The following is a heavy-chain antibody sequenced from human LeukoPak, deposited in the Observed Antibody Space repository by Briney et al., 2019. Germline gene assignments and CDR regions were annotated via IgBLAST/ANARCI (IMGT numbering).Heavy chain of an antibody. D-gene: IGHD3-10*01. CDR2: IYHSGST. V-gene: IGHV4-38-2*01. CDR3: ARGTTYYYGSGSYYNDY. CDR1: GYSISSGYY. J-gene: IGHJ4*02. Sequence: PSETLSLTCAVSGYSISSGYYWGWIRQPPGKGLEWIGSIYHSGSTNYNPSLKSRVTISVDTSKNQFSLKLSSVTAADTAVYYCARGTTYYYGSGSYYNDYWGQGTLVTVSS.